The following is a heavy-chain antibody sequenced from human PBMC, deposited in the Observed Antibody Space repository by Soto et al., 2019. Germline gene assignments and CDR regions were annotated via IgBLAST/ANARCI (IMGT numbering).Heavy chain of an antibody. CDR1: GGSISSSSYY. CDR3: ARDIYGDYESYFDY. V-gene: IGHV4-61*01. CDR2: IYYSGST. Sequence: SETLSLTCTVSGGSISSSSYYWGWIRQPPGKGLEWIGYIYYSGSTNYNPPLKSRVTISVDTSKNQFSLKLSSVTAADTAVYYCARDIYGDYESYFDYWGQGTLVTVSS. D-gene: IGHD4-17*01. J-gene: IGHJ4*02.